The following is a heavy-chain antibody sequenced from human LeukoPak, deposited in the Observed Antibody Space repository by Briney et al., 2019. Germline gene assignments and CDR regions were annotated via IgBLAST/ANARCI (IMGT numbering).Heavy chain of an antibody. CDR1: GFTFSSYN. D-gene: IGHD1-14*01. CDR2: ISGSGGST. CDR3: AKPARTDYADY. J-gene: IGHJ4*02. Sequence: WGSLRLSCAASGFTFSSYNMNWVRQAPGKGLEWVSAISGSGGSTYYADSVKGSFTISRDNSKNTLYLQMNRLRAEDTAVYYCAKPARTDYADYWGQGTLVTVSS. V-gene: IGHV3-23*01.